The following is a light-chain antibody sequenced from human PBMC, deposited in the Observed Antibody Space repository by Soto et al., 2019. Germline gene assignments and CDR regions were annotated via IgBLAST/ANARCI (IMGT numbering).Light chain of an antibody. J-gene: IGLJ1*01. CDR2: KTT. CDR1: TGALNGGHY. V-gene: IGLV7-43*01. Sequence: VVTQEASRTRFPGGTVTLTCVSSTGALNGGHYPSWIQQKPGQAPRPLIYKTTNKYSWTPARFSGSLFGGKPSLTLSDVQPEDEADYYCLIYYAGSRILGTGTKVTVL. CDR3: LIYYAGSRI.